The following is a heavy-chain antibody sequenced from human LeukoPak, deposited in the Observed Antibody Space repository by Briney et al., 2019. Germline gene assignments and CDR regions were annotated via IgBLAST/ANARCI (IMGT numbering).Heavy chain of an antibody. D-gene: IGHD1-14*01. J-gene: IGHJ5*02. CDR2: IRGSGGST. CDR1: GFTFSSYA. Sequence: PGGSLRLSCAASGFTFSSYAMSWVRQAPGKGLEWVSAIRGSGGSTYYADSVKGRFTISRDNSKNTLYLQMNSLRAEDTAVYYCVRIPNNAGFPNWFDPWGQGTLVTVSS. CDR3: VRIPNNAGFPNWFDP. V-gene: IGHV3-23*01.